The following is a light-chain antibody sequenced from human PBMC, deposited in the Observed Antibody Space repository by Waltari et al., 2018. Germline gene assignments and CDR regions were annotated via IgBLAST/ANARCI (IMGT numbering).Light chain of an antibody. CDR1: ALPTQP. V-gene: IGLV3-25*03. Sequence: SYELTQPPSVSVSPGQTARLTCPGDALPTQPAYWYQQKPGQAPVLVIYKDRERPSGIPERFSGSSPGTTVTLTISGVQAEDEADYYCQSADSSGTYEVFGGGTKLTVL. J-gene: IGLJ3*02. CDR3: QSADSSGTYEV. CDR2: KDR.